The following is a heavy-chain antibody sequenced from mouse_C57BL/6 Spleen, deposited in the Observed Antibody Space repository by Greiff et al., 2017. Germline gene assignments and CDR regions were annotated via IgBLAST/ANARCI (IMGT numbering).Heavy chain of an antibody. CDR2: ISDGGSYT. D-gene: IGHD4-1*01. J-gene: IGHJ3*01. CDR3: AREELGGRAY. Sequence: EVMLVESGGGLVKPGGSLKLSCAASGFTFSSYAMSWVRQTPEKRLEWVATISDGGSYTYYPDNVTGRFTISRDNAKNNLYLQMSHLKSEDTAMYYCAREELGGRAYWGQGTLVTVSA. CDR1: GFTFSSYA. V-gene: IGHV5-4*01.